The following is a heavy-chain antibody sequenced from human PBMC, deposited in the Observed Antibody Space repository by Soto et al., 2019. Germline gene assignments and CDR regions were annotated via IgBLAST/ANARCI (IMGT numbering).Heavy chain of an antibody. D-gene: IGHD3-10*01. V-gene: IGHV4-34*01. Sequence: PSETLSLTCAVYGGSFSGYYWRWISQPPGKGVEWIGEINNIGSTNHDPSLESRVTISVGKSKNQFALKLSSVTAADTAVYYCARRFTMVRGVPAPYYYYYGMGVWGEGTTVT. CDR1: GGSFSGYY. CDR3: ARRFTMVRGVPAPYYYYYGMGV. J-gene: IGHJ6*02. CDR2: INNIGST.